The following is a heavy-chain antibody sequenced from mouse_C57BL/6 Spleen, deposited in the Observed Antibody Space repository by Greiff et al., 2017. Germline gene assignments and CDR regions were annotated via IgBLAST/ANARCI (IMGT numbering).Heavy chain of an antibody. CDR3: ARPGTWYAMDY. D-gene: IGHD3-3*01. V-gene: IGHV5-17*01. J-gene: IGHJ4*01. CDR2: ISSGSSTI. CDR1: GFTFSDYG. Sequence: DVHLVESGGGLVKPGGSLKLSCAASGFTFSDYGMHWVRQAPEHGLEWVAYISSGSSTIYYADTVRGRFTISRDNAKKTLFLQMTSLRSEDTAMYYCARPGTWYAMDYWGQGTSVTVSS.